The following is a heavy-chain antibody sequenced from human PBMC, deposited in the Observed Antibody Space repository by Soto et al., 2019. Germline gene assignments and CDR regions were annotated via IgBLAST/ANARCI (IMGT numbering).Heavy chain of an antibody. Sequence: SETLSLTCAVSGYSISSGYYWGWIRQPPGKGLEWIGSIYHSGSTYYNPSLKSRVTISVDTSKNQFSLKLSSVTAADTAVYYCAESIVATTPGGFDPWGQGTLVTVSS. D-gene: IGHD5-12*01. J-gene: IGHJ5*02. CDR3: AESIVATTPGGFDP. CDR2: IYHSGST. V-gene: IGHV4-38-2*01. CDR1: GYSISSGYY.